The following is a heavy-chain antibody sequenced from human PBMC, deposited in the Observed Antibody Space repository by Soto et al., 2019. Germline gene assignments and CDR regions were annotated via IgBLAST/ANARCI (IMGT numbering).Heavy chain of an antibody. Sequence: QVHLVQSGAEVKKPGASVKVSCKTSGYTFSAYYMHWVRQAPGQGLEWMGWINPKSGGTLYAQKFQGRGTMTRDTSISTAYMELSRLRSDDTAVYYCARGGTFAYDTSGYSVYWGQGTLVTVSS. CDR3: ARGGTFAYDTSGYSVY. D-gene: IGHD3-22*01. CDR1: GYTFSAYY. CDR2: INPKSGGT. V-gene: IGHV1-2*02. J-gene: IGHJ4*02.